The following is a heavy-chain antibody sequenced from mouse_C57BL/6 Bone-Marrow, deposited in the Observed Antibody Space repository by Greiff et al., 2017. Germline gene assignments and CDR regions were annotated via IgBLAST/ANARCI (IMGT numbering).Heavy chain of an antibody. V-gene: IGHV1-5*01. CDR2: IYPGNSDT. CDR3: TRSRYAGDDGDAMDY. CDR1: GYTFTSYW. Sequence: VQLQQSGTVLARPGASVKMSCKTSGYTFTSYWMHWVKQRPGQGLEWIGAIYPGNSDTSYNQKFKGKAKLTAVTSSSTAYMELSSLPTEDSAVYYYTRSRYAGDDGDAMDYWGQGTSVTVSS. J-gene: IGHJ4*01. D-gene: IGHD2-2*01.